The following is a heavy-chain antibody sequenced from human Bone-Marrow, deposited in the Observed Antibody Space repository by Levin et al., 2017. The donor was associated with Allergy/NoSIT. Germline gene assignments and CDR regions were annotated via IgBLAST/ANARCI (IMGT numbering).Heavy chain of an antibody. D-gene: IGHD3-9*01. J-gene: IGHJ4*02. Sequence: ASVKVSCKTSGYTFTSYGINWVRQAPGQGLEWMGWVSTYNGNTNYAQKPQGRVTMITDTSTSTAYIELRNLRSDDTAVYYCARELVIGRVIAYDLLTENDGLDYWGQGTLVTVSS. CDR3: ARELVIGRVIAYDLLTENDGLDY. CDR2: VSTYNGNT. CDR1: GYTFTSYG. V-gene: IGHV1-18*01.